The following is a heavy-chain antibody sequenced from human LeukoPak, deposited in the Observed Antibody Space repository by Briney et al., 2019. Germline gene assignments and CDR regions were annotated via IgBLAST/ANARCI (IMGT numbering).Heavy chain of an antibody. Sequence: GGSLRLSCAASGFTFGSYSMNWVRQAPGKGLEWVSSISSSSSYIYYADSVKGRFTISRDNAKNSLYLQMNSLRAEDTAVYYCARDLRSSGYYAFDYWGQGTLVTVSS. D-gene: IGHD3-22*01. V-gene: IGHV3-21*01. J-gene: IGHJ4*02. CDR3: ARDLRSSGYYAFDY. CDR2: ISSSSSYI. CDR1: GFTFGSYS.